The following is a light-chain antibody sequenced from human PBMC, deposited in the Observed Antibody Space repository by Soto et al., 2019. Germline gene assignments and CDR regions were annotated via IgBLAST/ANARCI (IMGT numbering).Light chain of an antibody. Sequence: QSALTQPASASGSPGQLVTISCTGTSSDVGGYKYVSWYQQYPGKAPKVMIFEVNKRPSGVPDRFSGSKSGNTAFLTVSGLQAEDEADYYCSSYGGSDNFVIFGGGTKLTVL. CDR2: EVN. CDR3: SSYGGSDNFVI. J-gene: IGLJ2*01. V-gene: IGLV2-8*01. CDR1: SSDVGGYKY.